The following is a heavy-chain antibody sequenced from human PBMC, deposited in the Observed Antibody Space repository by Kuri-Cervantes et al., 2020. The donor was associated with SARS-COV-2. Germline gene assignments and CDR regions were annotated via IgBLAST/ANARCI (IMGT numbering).Heavy chain of an antibody. Sequence: LSLTCATSGFTFSIYAMHWVRRAPGKGLEWVALTSIGGTKEYYADSVKGRFTISRDNSKNTVYLQMTNLRVDDTAVYYCTRAWIQVCTNAFHPWGQGTLVTVSS. J-gene: IGHJ5*02. CDR1: GFTFSIYA. D-gene: IGHD5-18*01. CDR2: TSIGGTKE. CDR3: TRAWIQVCTNAFHP. V-gene: IGHV3-30*07.